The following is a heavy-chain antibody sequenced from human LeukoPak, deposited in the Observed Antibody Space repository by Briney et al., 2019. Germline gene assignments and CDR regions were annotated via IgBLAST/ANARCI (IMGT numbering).Heavy chain of an antibody. CDR2: IWYDGSKK. CDR1: GFTFSSYG. J-gene: IGHJ5*02. V-gene: IGHV3-33*01. CDR3: VRDLTFWPGP. Sequence: GGFLRLSCAASGFTFSSYGIHWVRQAPGKGLEWVAVIWYDGSKKYYADSVKGRFTISRDNSKNTLYLQMNSLRAEDTAVYYCVRDLTFWPGPWGQGTLVTVSS. D-gene: IGHD3-3*01.